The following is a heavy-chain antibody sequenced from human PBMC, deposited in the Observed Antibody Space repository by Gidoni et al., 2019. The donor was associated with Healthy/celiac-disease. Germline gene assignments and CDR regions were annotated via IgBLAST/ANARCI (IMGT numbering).Heavy chain of an antibody. D-gene: IGHD2-15*01. CDR1: GGSISSGGYY. J-gene: IGHJ4*02. Sequence: QVQLQESGPGLVKPSQTLSLTCTVSGGSISSGGYYWSWIRQHPGKGLEWIGYIYYSGSTYYNPSLKSRVTISVDTSKNQFSLKLSSVTAADTAVYYCAREAREYIGYCSGGSCYRTYYFDYWGQGTLVTVSS. V-gene: IGHV4-31*03. CDR2: IYYSGST. CDR3: AREAREYIGYCSGGSCYRTYYFDY.